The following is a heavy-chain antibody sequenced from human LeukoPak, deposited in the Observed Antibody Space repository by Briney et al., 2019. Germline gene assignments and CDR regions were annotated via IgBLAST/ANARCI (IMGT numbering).Heavy chain of an antibody. J-gene: IGHJ5*02. V-gene: IGHV3-23*01. CDR3: ARSSGITIFGVVHPFDP. Sequence: PGGSLRLSCAASGFTFSSYAMSWVRQAPGKGLEWVSAISGSGGSTYYADSVKGRFTISRDNSKNTLYLQMNSLRAEDTAVYHCARSSGITIFGVVHPFDPWGQGTLVTVSS. D-gene: IGHD3-3*01. CDR1: GFTFSSYA. CDR2: ISGSGGST.